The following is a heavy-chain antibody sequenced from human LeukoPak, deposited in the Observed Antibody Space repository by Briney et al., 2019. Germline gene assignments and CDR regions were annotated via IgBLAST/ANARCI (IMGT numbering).Heavy chain of an antibody. Sequence: GRSLRLSCAASGFTFSSYGMHWVRQAPGKGLEWVAVIWYDGSNKYYADSVKGRFTISRDHARSSLYLQMNNLRGEDTAIYYCARDAGNSGYGCDLWGQGTLVTVSS. CDR1: GFTFSSYG. CDR2: IWYDGSNK. V-gene: IGHV3-33*01. D-gene: IGHD5-12*01. J-gene: IGHJ5*02. CDR3: ARDAGNSGYGCDL.